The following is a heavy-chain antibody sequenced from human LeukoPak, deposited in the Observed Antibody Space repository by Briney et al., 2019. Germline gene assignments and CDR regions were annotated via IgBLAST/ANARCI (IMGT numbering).Heavy chain of an antibody. J-gene: IGHJ6*03. CDR2: IIPIFGTA. V-gene: IGHV1-69*05. CDR3: ARVTRDCSSTSCPSDYYYYYMDV. CDR1: GGTFSSYA. Sequence: ASVTVSCKAPGGTFSSYAISWVRQAPGQGLEWMGGIIPIFGTANYAQKFQGRVTITTDESTSTAYMELSSLRSEDTAVYYCARVTRDCSSTSCPSDYYYYYMDVWGKGTTVTVSS. D-gene: IGHD2-2*01.